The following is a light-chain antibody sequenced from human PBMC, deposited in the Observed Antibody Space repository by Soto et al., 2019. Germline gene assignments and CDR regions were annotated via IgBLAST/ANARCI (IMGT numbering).Light chain of an antibody. J-gene: IGKJ1*01. Sequence: EIVMTQSPATLSVSPGERATLSCRASQSVSSNLAWYQQKPGQAPRLLIYGASTRATGIPARFSGSGSGTEFTLTISSLQSEDFAVYYCQAPWTFDQGTKVEIQ. CDR3: QAPWT. CDR2: GAS. V-gene: IGKV3-15*01. CDR1: QSVSSN.